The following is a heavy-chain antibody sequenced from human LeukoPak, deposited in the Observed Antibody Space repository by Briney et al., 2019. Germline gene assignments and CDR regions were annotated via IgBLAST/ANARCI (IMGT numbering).Heavy chain of an antibody. V-gene: IGHV4-34*01. CDR2: INHSGST. D-gene: IGHD1-26*01. J-gene: IGHJ6*03. CDR3: ARDSKGFGGDGARGGRYYYYYMDV. Sequence: SETLSLTCAVYGGSFSGYYWSWIRQPPGKGLEWIGEINHSGSTNYNPSLKSRVTISVDTSKNQFSLKLSSVTAADTAVYYCARDSKGFGGDGARGGRYYYYYMDVWGKGTTVTISS. CDR1: GGSFSGYY.